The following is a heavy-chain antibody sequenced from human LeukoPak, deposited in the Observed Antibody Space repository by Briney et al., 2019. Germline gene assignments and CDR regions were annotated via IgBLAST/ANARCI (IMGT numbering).Heavy chain of an antibody. CDR2: IYSGGST. Sequence: GGSLRLSCAASGLTVSSNCMRWVRQAPGKGLEWVSLIYSGGSTYYTDSVKGRFTISRDNSKNTLYLQMNSLRAEDTAVYYCARRAGDYSHPYDYWGQGILVTVSS. D-gene: IGHD3-22*01. J-gene: IGHJ4*02. V-gene: IGHV3-53*01. CDR1: GLTVSSNC. CDR3: ARRAGDYSHPYDY.